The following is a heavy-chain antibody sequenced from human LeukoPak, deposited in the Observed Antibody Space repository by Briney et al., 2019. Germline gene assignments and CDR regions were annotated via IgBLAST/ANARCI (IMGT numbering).Heavy chain of an antibody. CDR3: ARIPGYSSSWFDP. Sequence: SETLSLTCTVSGGSISSHYWSWIRQPPGKGLEWIGYIYYSGSTNYNPSLKSRVTISVDTSKNQFSLKLSSVTAADTAVYYCARIPGYSSSWFDPWGQGTLVTVSS. CDR2: IYYSGST. J-gene: IGHJ5*02. CDR1: GGSISSHY. D-gene: IGHD6-13*01. V-gene: IGHV4-59*11.